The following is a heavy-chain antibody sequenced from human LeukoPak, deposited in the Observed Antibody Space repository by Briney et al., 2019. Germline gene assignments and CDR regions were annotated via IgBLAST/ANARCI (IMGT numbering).Heavy chain of an antibody. V-gene: IGHV3-23*01. D-gene: IGHD5-12*01. CDR2: ISGSGGSA. J-gene: IGHJ4*02. CDR1: GFTFSSYA. CDR3: AKSVVATILTFDY. Sequence: GGSLRLSCAASGFTFSSYAMSWVRQAPGKGLEWVSAISGSGGSAYYADSVKGRFTISRDNSKNTLYLQMNSLRAEDTAVYYCAKSVVATILTFDYWGQGTLVTVSS.